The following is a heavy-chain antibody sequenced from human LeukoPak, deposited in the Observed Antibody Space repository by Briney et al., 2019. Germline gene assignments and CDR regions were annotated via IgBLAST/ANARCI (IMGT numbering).Heavy chain of an antibody. J-gene: IGHJ4*02. D-gene: IGHD3-9*01. CDR1: GFSFSRYS. V-gene: IGHV3-48*04. CDR3: VRGPFNFDNY. CDR2: MSSSGHKI. Sequence: PGGSLRLSCAASGFSFSRYSMNWVRRAPGKGLEWVAYMSSSGHKIQYADSVRGRFIISRDDAKNSLYLQMSSLRAEDSAVYYCVRGPFNFDNYWGQGTLVTVSS.